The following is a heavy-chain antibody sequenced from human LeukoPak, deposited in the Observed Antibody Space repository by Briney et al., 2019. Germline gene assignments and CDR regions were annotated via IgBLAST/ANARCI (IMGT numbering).Heavy chain of an antibody. J-gene: IGHJ4*02. CDR2: TYYRSKWYN. CDR3: ARATYSSGWYYFDY. CDR1: GDSVSSNSAA. D-gene: IGHD6-19*01. V-gene: IGHV6-1*01. Sequence: SQTLSLTCAISGDSVSSNSAAWNWIRQSPSRGLEWPGRTYYRSKWYNNYAVSVKSRITIKPDTSKNQFSLQLNSVTPEDTAVYYCARATYSSGWYYFDYWGQGTLVTVSS.